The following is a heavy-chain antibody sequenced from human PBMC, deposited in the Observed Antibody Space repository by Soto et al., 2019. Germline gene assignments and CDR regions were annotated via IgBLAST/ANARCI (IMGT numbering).Heavy chain of an antibody. CDR3: GHREPRATDSFDI. V-gene: IGHV2-5*02. J-gene: IGHJ3*02. CDR1: WFWLRTVDEG. Sequence: SGPTLVNPTVTLGMTCNLCWFWLRTVDEGVDWIRQPPGKALEWLALIYWDDDKRYSPSLKRRLNVTNDTSKNQVVLTMTNMVPLDTATFYCGHREPRATDSFDIWGHGTMVTVSS. CDR2: IYWDDDK. D-gene: IGHD1-26*01.